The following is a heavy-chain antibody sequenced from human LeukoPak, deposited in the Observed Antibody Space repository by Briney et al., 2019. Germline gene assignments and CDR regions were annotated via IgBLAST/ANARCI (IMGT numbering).Heavy chain of an antibody. Sequence: SETLSLTCTVSGGSISSGSYYWSWIRQPAGKGLEWIGRIYTSGSTNYNPSLKSRVTISVDTSKNQFSLKLSSVTAADTAVYYCARVSGVAAAIWGQGTLVTVSS. CDR1: GGSISSGSYY. D-gene: IGHD6-13*01. V-gene: IGHV4-61*02. CDR2: IYTSGST. J-gene: IGHJ4*02. CDR3: ARVSGVAAAI.